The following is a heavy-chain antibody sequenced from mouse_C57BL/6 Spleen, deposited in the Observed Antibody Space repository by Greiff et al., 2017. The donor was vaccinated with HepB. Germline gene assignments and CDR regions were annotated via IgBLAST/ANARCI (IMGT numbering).Heavy chain of an antibody. V-gene: IGHV1-81*01. D-gene: IGHD1-1*01. CDR2: IYPRSGNT. J-gene: IGHJ1*03. CDR1: GYTFTSYG. CDR3: ARRSLFITTVVATRYFDV. Sequence: QVQLQQSGAELARPGASVKLSCKASGYTFTSYGISWVKQRTGQGLEWIGEIYPRSGNTYYNEKFKGKATLTADKSSSTAYMELRSLTSEDSAVYFCARRSLFITTVVATRYFDVWGTGTTVTVSS.